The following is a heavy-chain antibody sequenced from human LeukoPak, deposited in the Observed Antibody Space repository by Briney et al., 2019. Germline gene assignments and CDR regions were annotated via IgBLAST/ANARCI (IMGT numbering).Heavy chain of an antibody. V-gene: IGHV4-34*01. CDR1: GGSFSGYY. D-gene: IGHD6-13*01. CDR2: INHSGST. J-gene: IGHJ6*02. CDR3: AVSSLGYYYGMDA. Sequence: SETLSLTCAVHGGSFSGYYWSWIRQPPGKGLEWIGEINHSGSTNYNPSLKSRVTISVDTSKNQFSLKLSSVTAADTAVYYCAVSSLGYYYGMDAWGQGTTVTVSS.